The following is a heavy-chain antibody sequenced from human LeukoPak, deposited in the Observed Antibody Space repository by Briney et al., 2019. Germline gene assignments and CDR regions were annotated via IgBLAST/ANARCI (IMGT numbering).Heavy chain of an antibody. CDR3: ARDLGYCSNTSCLSYGMDV. Sequence: SETLSLTCTVSGGSISSYHWSWIRQPPGKGLEWIGFIYSSGSTNYNPSLKSRDTISVDTSKNQFSLKLKFVTAADTAVYYCARDLGYCSNTSCLSYGMDVWGQGTTVTVSS. V-gene: IGHV4-59*01. CDR2: IYSSGST. CDR1: GGSISSYH. D-gene: IGHD2-2*01. J-gene: IGHJ6*02.